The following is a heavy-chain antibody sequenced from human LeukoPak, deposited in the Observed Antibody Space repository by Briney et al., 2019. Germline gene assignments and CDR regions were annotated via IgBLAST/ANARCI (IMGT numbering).Heavy chain of an antibody. V-gene: IGHV3-48*03. CDR1: GFTFSNYE. CDR3: AAGGSSGYYPDY. Sequence: GGSLRLSCAASGFTFSNYEMNWVRQAPGKGLEWVSYISSSGSTIYYADSMKGRFTISRDNTKNSLYLQMNSLRAEDTAVYYCAAGGSSGYYPDYWGQGTLVTVSS. D-gene: IGHD3-22*01. CDR2: ISSSGSTI. J-gene: IGHJ4*02.